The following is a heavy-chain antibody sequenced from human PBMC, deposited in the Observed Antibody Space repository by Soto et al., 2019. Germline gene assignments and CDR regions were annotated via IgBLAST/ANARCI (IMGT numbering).Heavy chain of an antibody. V-gene: IGHV3-33*01. D-gene: IGHD6-19*01. CDR3: ARDQEWLVPSYCYFAL. CDR2: IWYDGSNK. Sequence: QVQLVESGGGVVQPGRSLRLSCAASGFTFSSYGMHWVRQAPGKGLEWVAVIWYDGSNKYYEDSVKGRFTISRDNSKNTLYLQMNRLRAEDTAVYYCARDQEWLVPSYCYFALWGRGTLVTVSS. J-gene: IGHJ2*01. CDR1: GFTFSSYG.